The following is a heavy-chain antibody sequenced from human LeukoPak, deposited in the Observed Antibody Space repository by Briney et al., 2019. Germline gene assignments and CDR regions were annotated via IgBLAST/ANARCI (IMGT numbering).Heavy chain of an antibody. CDR3: ARSPWTVGAFDI. CDR1: DGSISSYY. V-gene: IGHV4-4*07. D-gene: IGHD1-1*01. J-gene: IGHJ3*02. Sequence: PAETLSLTCTVSDGSISSYYWSWIRQPAGKGLEWIGRIYTSGSTNYNPSLKSRVTMSVDTSKNQFSLKLSSVTAADTAVYYCARSPWTVGAFDIWGQGTMVTVSS. CDR2: IYTSGST.